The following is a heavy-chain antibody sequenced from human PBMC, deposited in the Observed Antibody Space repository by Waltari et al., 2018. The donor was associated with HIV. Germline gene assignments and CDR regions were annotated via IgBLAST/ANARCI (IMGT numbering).Heavy chain of an antibody. CDR2: ISSSGNFK. J-gene: IGHJ5*02. V-gene: IGHV3-21*02. D-gene: IGHD6-6*01. Sequence: EVQLVESGGGPVKPGESLRLSCVTSGFISNTYNMNWVRQAPGKGPEWVSSISSSGNFKHYADSVKGRFTISRDNAENSLYLQMNGLRAEDTAIYYCARDSRGSTWSLNWFDPWGQGTLVTVSS. CDR1: GFISNTYN. CDR3: ARDSRGSTWSLNWFDP.